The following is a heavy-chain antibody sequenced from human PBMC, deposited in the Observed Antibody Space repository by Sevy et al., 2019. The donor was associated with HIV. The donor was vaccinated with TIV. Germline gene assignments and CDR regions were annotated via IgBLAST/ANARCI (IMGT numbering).Heavy chain of an antibody. J-gene: IGHJ3*02. CDR2: INHGGST. V-gene: IGHV4-34*01. D-gene: IGHD2-2*01. Sequence: SETLSLTCAVYDGSFSGYYWSWIRQPPGKGLEWIGEINHGGSTNYNPSLKSRVTISLDTSKNQFSLKLTSMTAADTALYYCARHCSSISCSHVFDIWGQGTMVTVSS. CDR1: DGSFSGYY. CDR3: ARHCSSISCSHVFDI.